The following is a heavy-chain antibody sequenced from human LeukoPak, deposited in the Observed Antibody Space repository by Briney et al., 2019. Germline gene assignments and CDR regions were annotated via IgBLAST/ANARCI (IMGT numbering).Heavy chain of an antibody. D-gene: IGHD3-10*01. CDR2: ISYDGSNK. V-gene: IGHV3-30*18. Sequence: GSLRLSCAASGFTFSSYGMHWVRQAPGKGLEWVAVISYDGSNKYYADSVKGRFTISRDNSKNTLYLQMNSLRAEDTAVYYCAKDFGFGLFGDYWGQGTLVTVSS. CDR3: AKDFGFGLFGDY. CDR1: GFTFSSYG. J-gene: IGHJ4*02.